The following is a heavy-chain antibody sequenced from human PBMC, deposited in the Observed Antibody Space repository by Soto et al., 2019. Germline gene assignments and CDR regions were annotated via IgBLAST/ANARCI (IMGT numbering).Heavy chain of an antibody. J-gene: IGHJ3*01. V-gene: IGHV1-46*01. CDR2: INPGEAST. Sequence: QVQLVQSGAVVRKPGASVKVSCEASGYTFTAYHMHWVRQAPGQGLEWIGTINPGEASTVYGQTFQGRVTLTRDTSSRTLYMSLSDLRPDDTAKYYCARDFVVVTSATVAFYVWGQGTMVTVAS. CDR1: GYTFTAYH. CDR3: ARDFVVVTSATVAFYV. D-gene: IGHD2-21*02.